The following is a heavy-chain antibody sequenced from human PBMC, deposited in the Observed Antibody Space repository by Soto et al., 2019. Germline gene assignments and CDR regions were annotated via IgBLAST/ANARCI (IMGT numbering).Heavy chain of an antibody. Sequence: QVQLQESGPGLVKPSQTLSLTCTVSGGSISSGGYYWSWIRQHPGKGLEWIGYIYYSGSTYYNPSRKSRVTISVDTSKNQCSLKLSSVTAADTAVYYCARDSIAVAGPDYWGQGTLVTVSS. CDR1: GGSISSGGYY. V-gene: IGHV4-31*03. D-gene: IGHD6-19*01. CDR2: IYYSGST. CDR3: ARDSIAVAGPDY. J-gene: IGHJ4*02.